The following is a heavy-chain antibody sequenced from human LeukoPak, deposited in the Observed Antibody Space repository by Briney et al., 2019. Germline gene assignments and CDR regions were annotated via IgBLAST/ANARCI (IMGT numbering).Heavy chain of an antibody. CDR3: ARGGSIAVAGDAEYFQH. J-gene: IGHJ1*01. D-gene: IGHD6-19*01. CDR1: GDSVSSNSVA. Sequence: SQTLSLTCAISGDSVSSNSVAWNWIRQSPSRGLEWLGRTYYRSHWYNDYAASVKSRISINPDTSKNQCSLQLNSVTPEDTAVYYCARGGSIAVAGDAEYFQHWGQGTLVTVSS. CDR2: TYYRSHWYN. V-gene: IGHV6-1*01.